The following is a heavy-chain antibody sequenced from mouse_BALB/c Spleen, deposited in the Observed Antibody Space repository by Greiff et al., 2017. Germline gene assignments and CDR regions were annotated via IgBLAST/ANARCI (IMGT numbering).Heavy chain of an antibody. CDR2: INSNGGST. CDR1: GFTFSSYY. CDR3: ARRDGNYWIDD. Sequence: EVQLQESGGGLVKLGGSLKLSCAASGFTFSSYYMSWVRQTPEKRLELVAAINSNGGSTYYPDTVKGRFTISRDNAKNTLYLQMSSLKSEDTALYYCARRDGNYWIDDWGQGTTLTVSS. J-gene: IGHJ2*01. D-gene: IGHD2-1*01. V-gene: IGHV5-6-2*01.